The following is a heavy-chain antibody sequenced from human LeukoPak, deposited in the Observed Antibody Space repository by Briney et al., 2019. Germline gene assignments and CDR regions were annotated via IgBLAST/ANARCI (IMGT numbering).Heavy chain of an antibody. J-gene: IGHJ3*02. Sequence: ASAKVSCKASGYTFTSYGISWVRQAPGQGLEWMGWISAYNGNTNYAQKLQGRVTMTTDTSTSTAYMELRSLRSDDTAVYYCARDGWLRLGDDAFDIWGQGTMVTVSS. D-gene: IGHD5-12*01. V-gene: IGHV1-18*01. CDR1: GYTFTSYG. CDR2: ISAYNGNT. CDR3: ARDGWLRLGDDAFDI.